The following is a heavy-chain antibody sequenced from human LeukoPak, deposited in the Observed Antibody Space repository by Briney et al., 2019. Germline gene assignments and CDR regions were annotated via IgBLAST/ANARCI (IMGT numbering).Heavy chain of an antibody. D-gene: IGHD3-16*01. CDR1: GFTFSSYA. Sequence: GGSLRRYCAASGFTFSSYALSWVRQAPGKGPEWISAISGSDDSTYYADSVKGRFTISRDNSKNTLYVQMNSLRAEDTAVYYCAKWGKLPFYFNGMDVWGQGTTVTVSS. CDR3: AKWGKLPFYFNGMDV. J-gene: IGHJ6*02. V-gene: IGHV3-23*01. CDR2: ISGSDDST.